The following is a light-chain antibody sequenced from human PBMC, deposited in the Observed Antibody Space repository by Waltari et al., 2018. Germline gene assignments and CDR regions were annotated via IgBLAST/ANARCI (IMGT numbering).Light chain of an antibody. CDR2: RNN. CDR3: SAWDSNLSAYV. Sequence: QAGLTQPPSVSKGLRQTAPLTCTRNINNVGNQAAVSLQQHQGRPPNVLTYRNNHRPSGISEGFSASRSGNTASLTITGLQPEDEADYDCSAWDSNLSAYVFGTGTKVTVL. CDR1: INNVGNQA. J-gene: IGLJ1*01. V-gene: IGLV10-54*04.